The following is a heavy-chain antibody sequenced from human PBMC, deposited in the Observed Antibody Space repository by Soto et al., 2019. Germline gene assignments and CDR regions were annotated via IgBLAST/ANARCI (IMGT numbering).Heavy chain of an antibody. V-gene: IGHV3-33*01. D-gene: IGHD1-26*01. J-gene: IGHJ4*02. CDR3: AGGTYYFDC. CDR1: GFTFSNYG. Sequence: QVQLVESGGDVVQPGRSLRLSCAASGFTFSNYGMHWARQAPGKGLEWVAAILYDGSNKYYADSVKGRFTISRDNSKNTLYLQMNSLRAEDTAVYYCAGGTYYFDCCGQGTLVTVSS. CDR2: ILYDGSNK.